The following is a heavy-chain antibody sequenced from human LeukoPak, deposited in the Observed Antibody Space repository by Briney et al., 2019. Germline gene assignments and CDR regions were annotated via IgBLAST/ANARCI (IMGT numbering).Heavy chain of an antibody. CDR1: GFTVSSNY. V-gene: IGHV3-53*01. CDR2: IYSGGST. Sequence: GGSLRLSCAASGFTVSSNYMSWVRQAPGKGLEWVSVIYSGGSTYYADSVKGRFTISRDNSKNTLYLQMNSLRAEDTAVYYCARSGIAAAGYFDYWGQGTLVTVSS. CDR3: ARSGIAAAGYFDY. D-gene: IGHD6-13*01. J-gene: IGHJ4*02.